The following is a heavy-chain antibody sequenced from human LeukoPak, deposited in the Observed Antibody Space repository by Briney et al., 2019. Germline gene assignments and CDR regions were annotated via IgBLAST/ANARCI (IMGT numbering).Heavy chain of an antibody. CDR1: GASFSDYY. J-gene: IGHJ4*02. D-gene: IGHD3-3*01. V-gene: IGHV4-34*01. CDR2: INHSGST. CDR3: AIYDFWSGYLDY. Sequence: PSETLSLTCAVYGASFSDYYWSWIRQPPGKGLEWIGEINHSGSTKYNPSLKSRVTISVDTSKNQFSLKLSSVTAADTAVYYCAIYDFWSGYLDYWGQGTLVTVSS.